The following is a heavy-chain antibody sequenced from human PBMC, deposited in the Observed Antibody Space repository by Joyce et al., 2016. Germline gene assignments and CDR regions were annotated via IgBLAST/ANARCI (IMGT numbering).Heavy chain of an antibody. J-gene: IGHJ5*02. CDR2: VNPSNGGT. V-gene: IGHV1-2*02. CDR3: ARDDHCNSGCYVGWFDP. CDR1: GYTFPGHY. Sequence: QVQLVQSGAEVKKPGASVKVSCKASGYTFPGHYMHWVRQAPGQGLEWMGWVNPSNGGTNYAKKFQGRVTMTRDTSISTAYMELSRLRPDDTAVYYCARDDHCNSGCYVGWFDPWGQGTLVTVSS. D-gene: IGHD2/OR15-2a*01.